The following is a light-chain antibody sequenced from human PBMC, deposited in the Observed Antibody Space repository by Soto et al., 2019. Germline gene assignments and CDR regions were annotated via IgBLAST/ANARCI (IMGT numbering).Light chain of an antibody. CDR3: CSYAGSYTVV. J-gene: IGLJ2*01. V-gene: IGLV2-11*01. Sequence: QSALTQPRSLSGSPGQSVTISCTGTSSDVGGYNYVSWYQQHPGKAPKLMIYDVNKRPSGVPDRFSGSKSGNTASLTISGLQAEDEADYYCCSYAGSYTVVFGGGTKLTVL. CDR1: SSDVGGYNY. CDR2: DVN.